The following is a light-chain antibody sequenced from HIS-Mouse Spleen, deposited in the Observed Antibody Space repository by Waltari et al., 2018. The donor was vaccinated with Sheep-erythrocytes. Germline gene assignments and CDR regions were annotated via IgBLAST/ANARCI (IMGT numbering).Light chain of an antibody. Sequence: QSALTQPRSVSGSPGQSVTISCTGTSSDVGGYNYVSWYQQHPGKAPKLMIYDVSKRPPGVPDRFSRSKSGNTASLTISGLQAEDEADYYCCSYAGSYNHVFATGTKVTVL. CDR2: DVS. CDR3: CSYAGSYNHV. CDR1: SSDVGGYNY. V-gene: IGLV2-11*01. J-gene: IGLJ1*01.